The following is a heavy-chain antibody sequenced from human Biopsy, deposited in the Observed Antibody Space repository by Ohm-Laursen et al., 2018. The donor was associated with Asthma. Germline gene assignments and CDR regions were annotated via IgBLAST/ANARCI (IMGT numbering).Heavy chain of an antibody. V-gene: IGHV3-30*03. CDR1: GFVFSQSD. J-gene: IGHJ3*02. CDR2: VSSDGHNK. D-gene: IGHD3-22*01. Sequence: LSLTCAASGFVFSQSDIHWVRQGPGKGLEWVALVSSDGHNKYYEDSVKGRFTISRDNSRNRLYLQINRLTVEDSAVYFCARQSGQDYGDSSGFDIWGQGTKVAVSS. CDR3: ARQSGQDYGDSSGFDI.